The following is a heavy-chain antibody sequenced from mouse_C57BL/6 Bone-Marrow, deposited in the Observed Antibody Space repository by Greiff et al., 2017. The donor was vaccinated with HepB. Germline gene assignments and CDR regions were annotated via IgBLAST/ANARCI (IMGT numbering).Heavy chain of an antibody. J-gene: IGHJ3*01. D-gene: IGHD1-1*01. CDR3: TVFYYGSMWFAY. Sequence: EVQQVESGAELVRPGASVKLSCTASGFNIKDDYMHWVKQRPEQGLEWIGWIDPENGDTEYASKFQGKATITADTSSNTAYLQLSSLTSEDTAVYYCTVFYYGSMWFAYWGQGTLVTVSA. CDR1: GFNIKDDY. V-gene: IGHV14-4*01. CDR2: IDPENGDT.